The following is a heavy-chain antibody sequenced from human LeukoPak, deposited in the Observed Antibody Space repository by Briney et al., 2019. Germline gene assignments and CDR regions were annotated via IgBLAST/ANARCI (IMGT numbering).Heavy chain of an antibody. CDR3: ARARVGATHYYYYYMDV. J-gene: IGHJ6*03. D-gene: IGHD1-26*01. Sequence: GGSLRLSCVASGFPFSAYAMSWVRQAPGKGLEWVSVIYSGGSTYYADSVKGRFTISRDNSKNTLYLQMNSLRAEDTAVYYCARARVGATHYYYYYMDVWGKGTTVTISS. CDR2: IYSGGST. V-gene: IGHV3-53*01. CDR1: GFPFSAYA.